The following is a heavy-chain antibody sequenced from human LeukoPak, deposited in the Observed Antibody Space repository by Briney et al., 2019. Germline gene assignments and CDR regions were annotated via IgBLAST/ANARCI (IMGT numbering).Heavy chain of an antibody. V-gene: IGHV3-30-3*01. D-gene: IGHD6-19*01. CDR3: ARETSPLYSSGWYVH. Sequence: PGGSLRLSCAASGFTFSSYAMHWVRQAPGKGLEWVAVISYDGSNKYYADSVKGRFTISRDNSKNTLYLQMNSLRAEDTAVYYCARETSPLYSSGWYVHWGQGTLVTVSS. CDR1: GFTFSSYA. CDR2: ISYDGSNK. J-gene: IGHJ5*02.